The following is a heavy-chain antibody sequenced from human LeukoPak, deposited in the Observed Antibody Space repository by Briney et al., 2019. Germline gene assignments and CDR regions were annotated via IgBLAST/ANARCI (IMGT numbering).Heavy chain of an antibody. CDR3: ARDGRTGFDP. D-gene: IGHD1-14*01. J-gene: IGHJ5*02. CDR2: IYYSGST. V-gene: IGHV4-59*01. CDR1: GGSISSYY. Sequence: SETLSLTCTVSGGSISSYYWSWIRQPPGKGLEWIGYIYYSGSTNYNPSLKSRVTISVDTSKNQSSLKLSSVTAADTAVYYCARDGRTGFDPWGQGTLVTVSS.